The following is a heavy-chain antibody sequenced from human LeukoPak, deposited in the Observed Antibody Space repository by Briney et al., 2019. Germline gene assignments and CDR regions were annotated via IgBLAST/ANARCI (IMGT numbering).Heavy chain of an antibody. D-gene: IGHD6-13*01. CDR1: AYTFTAYY. CDR2: INTNTGGT. V-gene: IGHV1-2*02. CDR3: ARVRIAAAAAFDI. Sequence: ASVKVSCKASAYTFTAYYIHWVRQAPGQGLEWMGWINTNTGGTNYAHKFQGRVTMTRDTSISTANMELSRLTSDDTAVYYCARVRIAAAAAFDIWGQGTMVTVSS. J-gene: IGHJ3*02.